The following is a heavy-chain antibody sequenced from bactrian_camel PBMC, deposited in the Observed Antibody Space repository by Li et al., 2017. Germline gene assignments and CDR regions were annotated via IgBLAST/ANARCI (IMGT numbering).Heavy chain of an antibody. CDR2: IDGAGTST. CDR3: AAGLAWWDGGNCAGLETRDYKY. CDR1: GFTFSDYG. D-gene: IGHD1*01. V-gene: IGHV3S40*01. J-gene: IGHJ4*01. Sequence: VQLVESGGDLVQPGGSLRLSCAASGFTFSDYGMSWHRQAPGKGLEIIATIDGAGTSTYYYIDSVKGRFTVSRDNAKNTLCLQMNSLKPEDTAMYYCAAGLAWWDGGNCAGLETRDYKYWGQGTQVTVS.